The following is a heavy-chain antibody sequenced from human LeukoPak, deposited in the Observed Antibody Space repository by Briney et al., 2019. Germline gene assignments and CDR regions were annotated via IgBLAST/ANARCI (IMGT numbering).Heavy chain of an antibody. Sequence: PGGSLRLSCAASGFTVSSYGMHWVRQAPGKGLEWVSFISSSGSDIYYADSVKGRFTISRDNAKSSLYLQMNSLRADDTAVYYCASDQSGVKDFDYWGQGTLVTVSS. CDR1: GFTVSSYG. CDR2: ISSSGSDI. CDR3: ASDQSGVKDFDY. D-gene: IGHD3-10*01. V-gene: IGHV3-21*05. J-gene: IGHJ4*02.